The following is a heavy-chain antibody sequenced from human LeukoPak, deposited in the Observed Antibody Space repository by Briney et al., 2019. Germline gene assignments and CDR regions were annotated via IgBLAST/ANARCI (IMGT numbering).Heavy chain of an antibody. D-gene: IGHD3-16*01. CDR3: ARDVRGGFDY. V-gene: IGHV3-74*01. CDR2: ITSEGSST. Sequence: GGSLRLSCAASGFTFSSYWMHWVRQVPGKGLVWVSRITSEGSSTSYADSVKGRFTISRDNSKNTLYLQMNSLRAEDTAVYYCARDVRGGFDYWGQGTLVTVSS. CDR1: GFTFSSYW. J-gene: IGHJ4*02.